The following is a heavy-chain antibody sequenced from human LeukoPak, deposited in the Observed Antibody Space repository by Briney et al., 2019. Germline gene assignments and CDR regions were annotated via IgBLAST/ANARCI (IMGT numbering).Heavy chain of an antibody. D-gene: IGHD3-3*01. CDR2: MNPNSGNT. CDR3: ARGPEIFGVVIIADY. CDR1: GYTFTSYD. J-gene: IGHJ4*02. Sequence: ASVKVSCKASGYTFTSYDINWVRQATGQGLEWMGWMNPNSGNTGYAQKFQGRVTMTRNTSISTAYMELSSLRSEDTAVYYCARGPEIFGVVIIADYRGQGTLVTVSS. V-gene: IGHV1-8*01.